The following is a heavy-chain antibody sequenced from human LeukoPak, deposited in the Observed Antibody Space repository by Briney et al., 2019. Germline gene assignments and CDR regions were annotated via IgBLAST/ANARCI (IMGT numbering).Heavy chain of an antibody. CDR1: GFTFSKHG. Sequence: TGGSLRLSCGASGFTFSKHGMNWVRQAPGKGLEWLSGVSPPGGGTYYADSVKGRFTISRDNSKNTLYLQMNSLRAEDTAVYYCAKPSLYYYDTSGYYRYWYFDLWGRGTLVTVSS. CDR3: AKPSLYYYDTSGYYRYWYFDL. J-gene: IGHJ2*01. V-gene: IGHV3-23*01. CDR2: VSPPGGGT. D-gene: IGHD3-22*01.